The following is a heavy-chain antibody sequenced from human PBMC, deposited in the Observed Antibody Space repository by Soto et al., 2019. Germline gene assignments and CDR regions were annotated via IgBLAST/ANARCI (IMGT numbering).Heavy chain of an antibody. V-gene: IGHV1-8*01. J-gene: IGHJ5*02. CDR3: ARRRNRAAAVWFDP. D-gene: IGHD6-13*01. CDR1: GYTFTSYD. Sequence: EASVKVSCKASGYTFTSYDINWVRQATGQGLEWMGWMNPNSGNTGYAQKFQGRVTMTRNTSISTAYMELSSLRSEDTAVYYCARRRNRAAAVWFDPWGQGTLVTVSS. CDR2: MNPNSGNT.